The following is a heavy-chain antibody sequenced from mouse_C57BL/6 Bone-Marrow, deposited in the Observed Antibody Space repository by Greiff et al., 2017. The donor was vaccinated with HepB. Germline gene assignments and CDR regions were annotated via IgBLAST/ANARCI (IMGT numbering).Heavy chain of an antibody. CDR3: TRCVGLRRGAWFAY. CDR2: IDPETGGT. CDR1: GYTFTDYE. V-gene: IGHV1-15*01. J-gene: IGHJ3*01. D-gene: IGHD2-4*01. Sequence: QVQLQQSGAELVRPGASVTLSCKASGYTFTDYEMHWVKQTPVHGLEWIGAIDPETGGTAYNQKFKGKAILTADKSSSTAYMELRSLTSEDSAVYYCTRCVGLRRGAWFAYWGQGTLVTVSA.